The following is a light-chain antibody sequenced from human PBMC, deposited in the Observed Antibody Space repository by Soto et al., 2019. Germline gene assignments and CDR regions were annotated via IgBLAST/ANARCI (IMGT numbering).Light chain of an antibody. Sequence: DIQMTQSPSSLSASIGDRVTITCRARQSVSINLNWYQQKPGKAPKLLIYAASNLQSGVPSRFSGSGSGTEFTLTISSLQPEDFATYFCQQSYSTPLTLGPGTNVDIK. CDR2: AAS. CDR3: QQSYSTPLT. J-gene: IGKJ3*01. CDR1: QSVSIN. V-gene: IGKV1-39*01.